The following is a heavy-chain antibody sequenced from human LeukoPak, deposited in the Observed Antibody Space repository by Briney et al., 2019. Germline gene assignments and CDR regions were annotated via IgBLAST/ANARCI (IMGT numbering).Heavy chain of an antibody. CDR3: ARDVTIFGVVNHWFDP. CDR1: GYSISSGYY. J-gene: IGHJ5*02. CDR2: IYHSGST. Sequence: SETLSLTCTASGYSISSGYYWGWIQQPPGKGLEWIGSIYHSGSTYYNPSLKSRVTISVDTSKNQFSLKLSSVTAADTAVYYCARDVTIFGVVNHWFDPWGQGTLVTVSS. V-gene: IGHV4-38-2*02. D-gene: IGHD3-3*01.